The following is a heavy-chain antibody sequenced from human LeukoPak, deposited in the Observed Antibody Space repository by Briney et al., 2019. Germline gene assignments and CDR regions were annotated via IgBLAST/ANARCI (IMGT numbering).Heavy chain of an antibody. V-gene: IGHV1-69*05. CDR1: GGTFSSYA. J-gene: IGHJ3*02. D-gene: IGHD2-2*02. CDR3: ARDRYCSSTSCYKIDAFDI. Sequence: GASVKVSCKASGGTFSSYAISWVRQAPGQGLEWMGRIIPIFGTANYAQKFQGRVTITTDESTSTAYMELSSLRAEDTAVYYCARDRYCSSTSCYKIDAFDIWGQGTMVTVSS. CDR2: IIPIFGTA.